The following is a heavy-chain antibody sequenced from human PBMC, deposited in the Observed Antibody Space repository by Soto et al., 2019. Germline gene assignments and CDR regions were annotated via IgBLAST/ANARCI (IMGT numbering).Heavy chain of an antibody. V-gene: IGHV1-69*13. J-gene: IGHJ6*02. D-gene: IGHD2-2*01. CDR2: IIPMLNSP. CDR3: AREPPYWTSATSPKCYDMHV. CDR1: GGTLCSYA. Sequence: SVYVSCMASGGTLCSYAITWVRRAPGQGLEWLGGIIPMLNSPADARKFQARAVITADEITNTAYMELNSLRFDDTAVYYCAREPPYWTSATSPKCYDMHVWARRTTVTVSS.